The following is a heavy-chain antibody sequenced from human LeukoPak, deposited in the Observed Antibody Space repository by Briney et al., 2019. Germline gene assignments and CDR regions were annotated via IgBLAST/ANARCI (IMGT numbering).Heavy chain of an antibody. CDR3: ATERAGITMVRSWFDP. J-gene: IGHJ5*02. CDR1: GYTLTELS. D-gene: IGHD3-10*01. V-gene: IGHV1-24*01. Sequence: ASVKVSCKVSGYTLTELSMHWVRQAPGKGREWMGGFDPEDGETIYAQKFQGRVTMPEDTYTETAYMELSSLRSEDTAVYYCATERAGITMVRSWFDPWGQGTLVTVSS. CDR2: FDPEDGET.